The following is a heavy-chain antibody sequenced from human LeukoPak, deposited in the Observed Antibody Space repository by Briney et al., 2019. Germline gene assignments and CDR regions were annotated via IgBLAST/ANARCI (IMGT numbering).Heavy chain of an antibody. V-gene: IGHV3-23*01. CDR3: ARHLYDILTGYYLGAAAFDI. CDR1: GFTFSSYA. J-gene: IGHJ3*02. CDR2: ISGSGGST. D-gene: IGHD3-9*01. Sequence: GGSLRLSCAASGFTFSSYAMSWVRQAPGKGLEWVSAISGSGGSTYYADSVKGRFTISRDNSKNTLYLQMNSLRAEDTAVYYCARHLYDILTGYYLGAAAFDIWGQGTMVTVSS.